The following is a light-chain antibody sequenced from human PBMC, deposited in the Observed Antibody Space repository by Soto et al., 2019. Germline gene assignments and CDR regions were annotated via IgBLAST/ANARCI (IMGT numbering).Light chain of an antibody. CDR2: EVN. J-gene: IGLJ1*01. CDR1: SSDVGGYNY. CDR3: SSYTSSSTRGV. Sequence: QSALTQPASVSGSPGQSITISCTGTSSDVGGYNYVSWYQQHPGKAPKLMIYEVNNRPSGVSNRFSGSKSGSTASLTISGLQAEDEDAYYCSSYTSSSTRGVFGTGTKLTVL. V-gene: IGLV2-14*01.